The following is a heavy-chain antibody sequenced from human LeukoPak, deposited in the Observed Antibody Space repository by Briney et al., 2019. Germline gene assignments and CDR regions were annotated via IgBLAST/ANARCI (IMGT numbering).Heavy chain of an antibody. CDR1: GYTFIDYF. V-gene: IGHV1-2*06. J-gene: IGHJ4*02. CDR2: INPNGGDT. Sequence: ASVKVSCKASGYTFIDYFIHWVRQAPGQGLEWMGRINPNGGDTTYAQKLQGRVTLTRDTSISTAFMELSRLRSDDTAIYYCARSTQTAFHFDYWGQGTLVPVSS. D-gene: IGHD1-1*01. CDR3: ARSTQTAFHFDY.